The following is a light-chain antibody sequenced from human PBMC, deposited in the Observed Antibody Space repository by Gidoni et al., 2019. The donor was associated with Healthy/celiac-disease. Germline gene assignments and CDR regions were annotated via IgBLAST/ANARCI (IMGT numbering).Light chain of an antibody. CDR3: SSYTSSSTGV. CDR1: SSDVGGYNS. J-gene: IGLJ1*01. Sequence: QSALTQPASVSGSPGQSITISCTGPSSDVGGYNSVSWYQQHPGKAPKLMIYDVSHRPSGVSNRFSGSKSGNTASLTISGLQAEDEADYYCSSYTSSSTGVFGTGTKVTVL. V-gene: IGLV2-14*01. CDR2: DVS.